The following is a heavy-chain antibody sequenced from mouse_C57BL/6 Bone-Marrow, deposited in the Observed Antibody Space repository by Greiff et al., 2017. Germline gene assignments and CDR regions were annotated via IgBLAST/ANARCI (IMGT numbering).Heavy chain of an antibody. D-gene: IGHD4-1*01. Sequence: VQLQQSGPELVKPGASVKISCKASGYTFTDYYMNWVKQSHGKSLEWIGDINPNNGGTSYNQKFKGKATLTVDKSSSTAYMELRSLTSEDSAVYYCARERTGSFDYWGQGTTLTGSS. CDR1: GYTFTDYY. CDR3: ARERTGSFDY. CDR2: INPNNGGT. J-gene: IGHJ2*01. V-gene: IGHV1-26*01.